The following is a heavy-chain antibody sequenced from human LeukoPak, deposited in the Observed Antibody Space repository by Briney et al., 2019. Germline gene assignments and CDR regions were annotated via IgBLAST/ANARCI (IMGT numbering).Heavy chain of an antibody. CDR3: ATDPAVAGTTVDY. D-gene: IGHD6-19*01. V-gene: IGHV1-24*01. Sequence: ASVKVSCKVSGYTLTELSMHWVRQAPGKGLEWMGGFDPEDGETIYAQKFQGRVTMTEDTSTDTAYMELGSLRSEDTAVYYCATDPAVAGTTVDYWGQGTLVTVSS. CDR1: GYTLTELS. J-gene: IGHJ4*02. CDR2: FDPEDGET.